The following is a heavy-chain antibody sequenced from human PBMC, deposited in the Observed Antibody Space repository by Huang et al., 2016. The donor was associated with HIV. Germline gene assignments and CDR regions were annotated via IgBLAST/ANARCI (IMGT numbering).Heavy chain of an antibody. J-gene: IGHJ3*01. CDR1: GFPFSAYG. CDR2: IRYDGNND. D-gene: IGHD6-13*01. V-gene: IGHV3-30*02. Sequence: QVRLVESGGGVVQPGASLTLSCSASGFPFSAYGMGWVRRGPGKGLEWVSFIRYDGNNDYLIGSVKGRFTISRDNSNNTLYLRMNSLRPEDTAVYYCVKERGSSRARSSFDFWGQGTSVIVSS. CDR3: VKERGSSRARSSFDF.